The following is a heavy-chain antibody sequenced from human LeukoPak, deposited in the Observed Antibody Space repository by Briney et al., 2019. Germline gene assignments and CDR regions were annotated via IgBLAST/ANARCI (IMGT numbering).Heavy chain of an antibody. J-gene: IGHJ1*01. CDR3: ARGGYCSGGSCYGGFQH. D-gene: IGHD2-15*01. CDR1: GGTFSSYA. CDR2: INPNSGGT. V-gene: IGHV1-2*02. Sequence: AASVKVSCKASGGTFSSYAISWVRQAPGQGLEWMGRINPNSGGTNYAQKFQGRVTMTRDTSISTAYTELSRLRSDDTAVYYCARGGYCSGGSCYGGFQHWGQGTLVTVSS.